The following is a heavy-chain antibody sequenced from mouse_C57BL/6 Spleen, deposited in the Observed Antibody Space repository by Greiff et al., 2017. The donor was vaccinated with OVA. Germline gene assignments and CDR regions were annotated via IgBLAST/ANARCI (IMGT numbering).Heavy chain of an antibody. J-gene: IGHJ4*01. V-gene: IGHV1-80*01. D-gene: IGHD2-3*01. CDR1: GYAFSSYW. Sequence: QVHVKQSGAELVKPGASVKISCKASGYAFSSYWMNWVKQRPGKGLEWIGQIYPGDGDTNYNGKFKGKATLTADKSSSTAYMQLSSLTSEDSAVYFCARGGWLLGAMDYWGQGTSVTVSS. CDR2: IYPGDGDT. CDR3: ARGGWLLGAMDY.